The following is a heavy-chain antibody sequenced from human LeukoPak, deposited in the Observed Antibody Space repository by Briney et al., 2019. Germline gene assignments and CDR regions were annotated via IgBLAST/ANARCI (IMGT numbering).Heavy chain of an antibody. D-gene: IGHD5-24*01. Sequence: GRSLRLSCAASGFTFSSYGMHWVRQAPGKGLEWVAVIWYDGSNKYYADSVKGRFTISRDNSKNTLYLQMNSLRAEDTAVYYCATAITDGAFDYRGQGTLVTVSS. V-gene: IGHV3-33*01. J-gene: IGHJ4*02. CDR2: IWYDGSNK. CDR3: ATAITDGAFDY. CDR1: GFTFSSYG.